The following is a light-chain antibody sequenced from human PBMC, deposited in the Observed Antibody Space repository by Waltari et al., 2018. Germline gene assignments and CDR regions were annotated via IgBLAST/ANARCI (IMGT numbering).Light chain of an antibody. CDR1: QGISSY. CDR3: QQLKAYPLT. CDR2: AAS. Sequence: IQLTQSPSSLSASVGDRVPIPCRASQGISSYLAWYQQKPGKAPNLLIYAASTLQSGVPSRFSGSGSGTDFTLTISSLQPEDSATYYCQQLKAYPLTFGPGTKVDIK. J-gene: IGKJ3*01. V-gene: IGKV1-9*01.